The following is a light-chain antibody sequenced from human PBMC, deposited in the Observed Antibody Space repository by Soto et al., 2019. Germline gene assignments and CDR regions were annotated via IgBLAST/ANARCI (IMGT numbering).Light chain of an antibody. CDR1: QSISSW. CDR2: KAS. J-gene: IGKJ1*01. Sequence: DIQMTQSPSTLSASVGDRVTITCRASQSISSWLAWYQQKPGKAPKLLIYKASSLESGVPSRFSGSGSGTEFTLTISSLQPDDFATDYCQQYNSYSRTFGQGTKVDI. V-gene: IGKV1-5*03. CDR3: QQYNSYSRT.